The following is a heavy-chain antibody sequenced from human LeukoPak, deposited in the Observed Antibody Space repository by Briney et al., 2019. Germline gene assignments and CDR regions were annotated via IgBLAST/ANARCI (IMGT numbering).Heavy chain of an antibody. V-gene: IGHV3-30*18. CDR2: ISYDGSNK. Sequence: GESLRLSCAASGFTFSDYGMHWVRQAPGKGLEWVAVISYDGSNKYYADSVKGRFTISRDPSKNTLSLQMNSLRAEDTAVYYCAKDLRGSYYPDCWGQGTLVTVSS. CDR1: GFTFSDYG. D-gene: IGHD1-26*01. J-gene: IGHJ4*02. CDR3: AKDLRGSYYPDC.